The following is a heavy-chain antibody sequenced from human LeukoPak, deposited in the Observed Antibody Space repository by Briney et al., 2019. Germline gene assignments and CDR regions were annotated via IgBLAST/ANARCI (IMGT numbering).Heavy chain of an antibody. V-gene: IGHV3-53*01. D-gene: IGHD1-14*01. CDR3: ARDHNHLSPNLLDY. CDR2: IYSGGST. CDR1: GFTVSSNY. Sequence: PGGSLRLSCAASGFTVSSNYMSWVRQAPGKGLEWVSVIYSGGSTYYADSVKGRFTISRDNSKNTLYLQMNSLRAEDTAVYYCARDHNHLSPNLLDYWGQGTLVTVSS. J-gene: IGHJ4*02.